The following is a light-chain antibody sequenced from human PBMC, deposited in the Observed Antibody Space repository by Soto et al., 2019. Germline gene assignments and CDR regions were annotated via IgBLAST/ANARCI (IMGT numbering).Light chain of an antibody. CDR2: DAS. V-gene: IGKV3-20*01. Sequence: EIVLTQSPPTLSLSSGERATLSCRASQSVSSYLAWYQQKPGQAPRLLIYDASSRASGIPDRFSGSGSGADFTLTISRLEPEDFAVYYCQQYGSSPTFGQGTKVDI. CDR1: QSVSSY. CDR3: QQYGSSPT. J-gene: IGKJ1*01.